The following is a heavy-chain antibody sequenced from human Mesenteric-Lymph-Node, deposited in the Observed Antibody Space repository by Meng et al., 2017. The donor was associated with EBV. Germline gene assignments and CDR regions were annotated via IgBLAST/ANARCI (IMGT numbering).Heavy chain of an antibody. V-gene: IGHV1-18*01. CDR2: ISAYNANT. CDR3: ARISDYDSSGLDY. D-gene: IGHD3-22*01. CDR1: GYTFANFG. J-gene: IGHJ4*02. Sequence: QVQLVQSGGEVKKPGASVKVSCKASGYTFANFGITWVRQAPGQGLEWMGWISAYNANTDYAQTLQGRVTMTEDTSTSTAYMDLRSLRPDDTAVYYCARISDYDSSGLDYWGQGTLVTVSS.